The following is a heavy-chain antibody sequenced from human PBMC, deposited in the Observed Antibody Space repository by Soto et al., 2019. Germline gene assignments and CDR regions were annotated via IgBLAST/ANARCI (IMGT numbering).Heavy chain of an antibody. D-gene: IGHD2-8*02. Sequence: ASVKVSCKASGYTFTGHYAHWLRQAPGQGPEWMGWINPKNGDTFYAQKFQGRVTMTRDTSISTAYMELSRLRSDDTAVYFCAGSTILDTGSAPFDYWGQGTLVTSSS. CDR3: AGSTILDTGSAPFDY. J-gene: IGHJ4*01. CDR2: INPKNGDT. V-gene: IGHV1-2*02. CDR1: GYTFTGHY.